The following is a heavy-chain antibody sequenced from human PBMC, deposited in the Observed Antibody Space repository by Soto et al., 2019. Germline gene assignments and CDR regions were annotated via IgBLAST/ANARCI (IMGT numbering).Heavy chain of an antibody. CDR1: GGSFSGYY. D-gene: IGHD2-15*01. CDR3: AREVVVAATLDY. CDR2: IYYSGST. Sequence: SETLSLTCAVYGGSFSGYYWTWIRQPPGKGLEWIGYIYYSGSTYYNPSLKSRVTISVDTSKNQFSLKLSSVTAADAAVYYCAREVVVAATLDYWGQGTLVTVSS. V-gene: IGHV4-30-4*08. J-gene: IGHJ4*02.